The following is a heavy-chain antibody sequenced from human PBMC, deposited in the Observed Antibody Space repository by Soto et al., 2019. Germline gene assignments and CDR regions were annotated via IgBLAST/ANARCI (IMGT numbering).Heavy chain of an antibody. V-gene: IGHV1-8*01. CDR2: MNPNSGNT. D-gene: IGHD2-2*02. CDR1: GYTFTSYD. J-gene: IGHJ6*03. CDR3: ARWYCSSTSCYRGYYYYMDV. Sequence: ASVKVSCKASGYTFTSYDINWVRQATGQGLEWMGWMNPNSGNTGYAQKFQGRVTMTRNTSISTAYMDLSSLRSEDTAVYYCARWYCSSTSCYRGYYYYMDVWGKGTTVTVSS.